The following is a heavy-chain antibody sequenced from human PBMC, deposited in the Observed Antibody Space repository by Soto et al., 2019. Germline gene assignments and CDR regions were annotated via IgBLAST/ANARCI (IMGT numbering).Heavy chain of an antibody. CDR2: ISNSGST. CDR1: GGSVSSGTYY. CDR3: ARRNSGGKWLDP. J-gene: IGHJ5*02. D-gene: IGHD2-15*01. Sequence: SETLSLTCVVSGGSVSSGTYYWTWIRQAPGKGLEWIGYISNSGSTNYNPSLKSRVTISADTSKNQFSLKLNSVTAADTAVYYCARRNSGGKWLDPWGQGTLVTVSS. V-gene: IGHV4-61*01.